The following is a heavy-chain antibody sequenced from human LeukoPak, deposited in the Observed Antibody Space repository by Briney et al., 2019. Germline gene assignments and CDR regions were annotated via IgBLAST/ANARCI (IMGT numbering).Heavy chain of an antibody. CDR1: GFTFSSSW. Sequence: PGGSLRLSCAASGFTFSSSWMNWVRQAPGKELEWVANINPDGSQKRFVDSVMGRFTMSRDNAKNSLYLQMNSLRVEDTAVFYCAAWTDRGYNFWGQGTLVTVSS. J-gene: IGHJ4*02. CDR2: INPDGSQK. CDR3: AAWTDRGYNF. D-gene: IGHD5-24*01. V-gene: IGHV3-7*01.